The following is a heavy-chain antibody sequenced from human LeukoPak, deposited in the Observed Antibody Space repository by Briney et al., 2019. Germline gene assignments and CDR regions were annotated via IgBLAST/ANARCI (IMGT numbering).Heavy chain of an antibody. J-gene: IGHJ4*02. V-gene: IGHV1-18*01. D-gene: IGHD3-3*01. CDR3: ARSHQEDFWSGYYLY. CDR1: GYTFTSYG. CDR2: ISAYNGNT. Sequence: GASVKVSCKASGYTFTSYGISWVRQAPGQGLEWMGWISAYNGNTNYAQKLQGRVTMTTDTSTSTAYMELRSLRSDDTAVYYCARSHQEDFWSGYYLYWGQGTLVTVSS.